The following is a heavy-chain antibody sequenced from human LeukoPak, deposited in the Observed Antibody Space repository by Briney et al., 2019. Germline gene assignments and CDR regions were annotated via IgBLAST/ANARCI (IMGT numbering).Heavy chain of an antibody. Sequence: SESLSLTCTVSGGSISHYYWSWIRHPTGKGLEWIGRMYISGGTDYNPSLKSRLIMSVDVSKNQLSLELSSVTAADTAVYYCVRHAFSSGYYFDSWGQGTLVTVSS. CDR1: GGSISHYY. CDR2: MYISGGT. CDR3: VRHAFSSGYYFDS. D-gene: IGHD3-22*01. V-gene: IGHV4-4*07. J-gene: IGHJ4*02.